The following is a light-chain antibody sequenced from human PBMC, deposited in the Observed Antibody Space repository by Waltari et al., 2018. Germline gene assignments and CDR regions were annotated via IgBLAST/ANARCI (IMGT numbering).Light chain of an antibody. CDR2: GAS. V-gene: IGKV3-20*01. Sequence: EIVLTQSPGTLSLSTGERITRSCRASQSVSSKYLAWYQQKPGQAPRLLIYGASSRATGIPDRFSGSGSGTDFTLTISRLEPEDFAVYYCQQYGSSPPISFGQGTRLEIK. CDR1: QSVSSKY. J-gene: IGKJ5*01. CDR3: QQYGSSPPIS.